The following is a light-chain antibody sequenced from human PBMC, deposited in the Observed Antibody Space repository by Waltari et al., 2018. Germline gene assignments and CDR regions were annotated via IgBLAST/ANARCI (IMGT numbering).Light chain of an antibody. CDR2: RAF. V-gene: IGLV3-1*01. CDR1: KSGDTP. J-gene: IGLJ2*01. Sequence: SYELTQPPSVSVSPGHTATLTCSVHKSGDTPACWFQQKPGQSPVLITYRAFKRPSGIPERFSGSNSGNTATLTISGTQPSDEADYYCQAWDSGNVVFGGGTKLTVL. CDR3: QAWDSGNVV.